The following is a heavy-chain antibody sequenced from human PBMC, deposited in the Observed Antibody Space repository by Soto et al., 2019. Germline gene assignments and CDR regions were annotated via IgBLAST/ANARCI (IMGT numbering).Heavy chain of an antibody. CDR2: IRSKANSYAT. J-gene: IGHJ6*02. CDR1: GFTFSGSA. Sequence: EVQLVESGGGLVQPGGSLKLSCAASGFTFSGSAMHWVRQASGKGLEWVGRIRSKANSYATAHAASVKGRFTISRDDSKNTAYLQMNSLKTEDTAVYYCTSLYDILTGYYAPHPYGMDVWGQGTTVTVSS. V-gene: IGHV3-73*02. CDR3: TSLYDILTGYYAPHPYGMDV. D-gene: IGHD3-9*01.